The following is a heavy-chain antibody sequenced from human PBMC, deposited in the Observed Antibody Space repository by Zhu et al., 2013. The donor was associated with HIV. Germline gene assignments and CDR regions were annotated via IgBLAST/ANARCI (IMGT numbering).Heavy chain of an antibody. CDR3: ARVPLTGNNGGGPDY. V-gene: IGHV1-69*01. CDR2: IIPIFVTP. Sequence: QVQLVQSGAEVKKPGSSVKVSCKASGGTFSSYAISWVRQAPGQGLEWMGGIIPIFVTPNYAQKFQGRLTVTRDASTTTVSMELTSLTSDDTAVYYCARVPLTGNNGGGPDYWGQGTLAPSPQ. CDR1: GGTFSSYA. J-gene: IGHJ4*02. D-gene: IGHD1-20*01.